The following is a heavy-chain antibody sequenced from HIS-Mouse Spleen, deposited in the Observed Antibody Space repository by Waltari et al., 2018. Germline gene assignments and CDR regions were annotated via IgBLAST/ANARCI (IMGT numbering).Heavy chain of an antibody. Sequence: QLQLQESGPGLVKPSETLTLTCTVSGGSISSSSYSWGCIRQPTGKGLEWIGSIYYSGSTYYNPSLKSRVTISVDTSKNQFSLKLSSVTAADTAVYYCAREIPYSSSWYDWYFDLWGRGTLVTVSS. D-gene: IGHD6-13*01. CDR3: AREIPYSSSWYDWYFDL. V-gene: IGHV4-39*07. CDR2: IYYSGST. J-gene: IGHJ2*01. CDR1: GGSISSSSYS.